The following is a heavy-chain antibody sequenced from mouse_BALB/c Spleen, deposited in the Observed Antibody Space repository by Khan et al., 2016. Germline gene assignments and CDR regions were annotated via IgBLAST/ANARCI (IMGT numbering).Heavy chain of an antibody. CDR3: ARRYGNYWFAY. CDR2: ISYSGST. CDR1: GYSITSDYA. J-gene: IGHJ3*01. D-gene: IGHD2-10*02. V-gene: IGHV3-2*02. Sequence: EVQLQESGPGLVKPSQSLSLTCTVTGYSITSDYAWNWIRQFPGNKLEWMGYISYSGSTSYNPSLKSRISITRDTSKNQFFLQLSSVTTEDTATYYCARRYGNYWFAYWGQGTLVTVSA.